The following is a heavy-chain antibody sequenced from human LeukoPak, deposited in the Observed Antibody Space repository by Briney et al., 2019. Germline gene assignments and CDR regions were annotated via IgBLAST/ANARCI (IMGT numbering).Heavy chain of an antibody. CDR2: IIPIFGTA. CDR1: GGTFSSYA. CDR3: ARAYSSGWSQRGQNAFDI. J-gene: IGHJ3*02. V-gene: IGHV1-69*13. Sequence: SVKVSCKASGGTFSSYAISWVRQAPGQGLEWMGGIIPIFGTANYAQKFQGRVTITADESTGTAYMELSSLRSEDTAVYYCARAYSSGWSQRGQNAFDIWGQGTMVTVSS. D-gene: IGHD6-19*01.